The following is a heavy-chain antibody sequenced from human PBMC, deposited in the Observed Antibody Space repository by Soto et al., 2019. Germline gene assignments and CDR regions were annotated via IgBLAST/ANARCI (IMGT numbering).Heavy chain of an antibody. Sequence: GGSLSLSCAASGFSFTNAWLTWVRQAPGKGLEWVGRIRSEADGGTTDYAAPVRGRFTILRDDSKNTVYLQMNRLKIEDTAVYYCGTDPIAYYDYGSRQDYCGQGTLVTVSS. CDR3: GTDPIAYYDYGSRQDY. J-gene: IGHJ4*02. CDR1: GFSFTNAW. CDR2: IRSEADGGTT. D-gene: IGHD3-22*01. V-gene: IGHV3-15*01.